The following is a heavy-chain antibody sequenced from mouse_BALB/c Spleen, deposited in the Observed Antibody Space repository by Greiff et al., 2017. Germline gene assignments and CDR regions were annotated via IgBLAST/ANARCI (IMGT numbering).Heavy chain of an antibody. CDR2: ILPGSGST. V-gene: IGHV1-9*01. CDR1: GYTFSSYW. Sequence: QVQLQQSGAELMKPGASMKISCKATGYTFSSYWIEWVKQRPGHGLEWIGEILPGSGSTNYDEKFKSKATLTVDTSSSTAYMQLSSLTSEDSAVYYCTREGGTGYWGQGTTLTVSS. D-gene: IGHD3-3*01. CDR3: TREGGTGY. J-gene: IGHJ2*01.